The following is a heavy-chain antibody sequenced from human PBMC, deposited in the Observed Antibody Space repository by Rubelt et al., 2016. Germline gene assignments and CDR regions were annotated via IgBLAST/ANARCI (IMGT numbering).Heavy chain of an antibody. V-gene: IGHV4-34*01. D-gene: IGHD2-2*01. CDR3: AGELPAAGGVWLDP. CDR2: INHSGST. J-gene: IGHJ5*02. CDR1: GGSFSGYY. Sequence: QVQLQQWGAGLLKPSETLSLTCAVYGGSFSGYYWSWIRQPPGKGLEWIGEINHSGSTNYNPSLKSRVTISVDTSKNQVSRYLGFVTAADTALFYCAGELPAAGGVWLDPGGEGTVVTV.